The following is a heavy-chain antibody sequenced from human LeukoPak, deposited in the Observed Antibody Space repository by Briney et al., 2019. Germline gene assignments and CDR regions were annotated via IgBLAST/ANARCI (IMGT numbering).Heavy chain of an antibody. D-gene: IGHD1-1*01. CDR1: GGTFSSYA. Sequence: SVKVSCKASGGTFSSYAISWVRQAPGQGLEWMGGIIPIFGTANYAQKFQGRVAITADESTSTAYMELSSLRSEDTALYYCAKDIGRAILTNWFDPWGQGTLVTVSS. J-gene: IGHJ5*02. CDR3: AKDIGRAILTNWFDP. CDR2: IIPIFGTA. V-gene: IGHV1-69*13.